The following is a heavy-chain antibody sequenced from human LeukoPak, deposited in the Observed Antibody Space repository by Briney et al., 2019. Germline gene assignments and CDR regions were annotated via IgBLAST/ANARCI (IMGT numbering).Heavy chain of an antibody. V-gene: IGHV3-23*01. Sequence: GGSLRLSCAASGFTFRSYAMSWVRQAPGKGLEWVSTLGGSDSSTYYADSVKGRFTISRDNSKNTLYLQMNSLRAEDTAVYYCAKPRGGSSWVNWFDPWGQGTLVTVSS. CDR1: GFTFRSYA. J-gene: IGHJ5*02. CDR3: AKPRGGSSWVNWFDP. D-gene: IGHD6-13*01. CDR2: LGGSDSST.